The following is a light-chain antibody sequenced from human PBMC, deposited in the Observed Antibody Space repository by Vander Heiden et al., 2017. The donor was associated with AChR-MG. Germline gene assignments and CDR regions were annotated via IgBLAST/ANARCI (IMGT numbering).Light chain of an antibody. CDR1: QSVSNSY. CDR2: GAS. J-gene: IGKJ4*01. CDR3: QQYGHSPPVT. V-gene: IGKV3-20*01. Sequence: TQSPGTLSLSPGERATLSCRASQSVSNSYIAWYQQKRGQAPRLLIYGASNRATGIPDRFSGSGYVTDFTLTISRREPEDFAVYYCQQYGHSPPVTFGGGTRVEIK.